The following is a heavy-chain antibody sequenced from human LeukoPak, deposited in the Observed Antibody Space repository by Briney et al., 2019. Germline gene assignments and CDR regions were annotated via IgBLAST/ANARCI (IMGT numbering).Heavy chain of an antibody. CDR3: ARGRRARGCSYAYYYYYMDV. CDR1: GGSISSYY. D-gene: IGHD5-18*01. Sequence: SETLSLTCTVSGGSISSYYWSWIRQPPGKGLEWIGYIYYSGSTNYNPSLKSRVTISVDTSKNQFSLKLTSVTAADTAVYYCARGRRARGCSYAYYYYYMDVWGKGTTVTISS. V-gene: IGHV4-59*01. J-gene: IGHJ6*03. CDR2: IYYSGST.